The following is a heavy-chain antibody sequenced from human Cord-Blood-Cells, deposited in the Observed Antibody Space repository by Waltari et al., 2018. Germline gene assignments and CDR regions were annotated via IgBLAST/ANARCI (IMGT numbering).Heavy chain of an antibody. CDR3: ARHRGAYCGGDCYYFDY. Sequence: QLQLQESGPGLVKPSEPLSLTCTVSGGSISSSSYYWGWIRQPPGKGLEWIGSIYYSGSTYYNPSLKSRVTISVDTSKNQFSLKLSSVTAADTAVYYCARHRGAYCGGDCYYFDYWGQGTLVTVSS. J-gene: IGHJ4*02. V-gene: IGHV4-39*01. D-gene: IGHD2-21*02. CDR1: GGSISSSSYY. CDR2: IYYSGST.